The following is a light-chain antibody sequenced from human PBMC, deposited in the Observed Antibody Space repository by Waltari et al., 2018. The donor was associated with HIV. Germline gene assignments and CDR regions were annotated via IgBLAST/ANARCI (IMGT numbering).Light chain of an antibody. CDR1: ERIISY. Sequence: DINMTHSPSSLSASVGDRVTITCRASERIISYLNWYHQSPGKAPTLLIFGTSTLQDGVPSRFSGSGSETEFALSIAGLQREDFGTYFCQQTFSPPRTFGPGT. CDR2: GTS. V-gene: IGKV1-39*01. J-gene: IGKJ2*01. CDR3: QQTFSPPRT.